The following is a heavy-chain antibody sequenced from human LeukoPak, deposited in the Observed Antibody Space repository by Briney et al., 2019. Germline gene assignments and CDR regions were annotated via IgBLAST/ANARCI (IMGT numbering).Heavy chain of an antibody. D-gene: IGHD3-22*01. V-gene: IGHV4-34*01. Sequence: SETLSLTCAVYGGSFSGYYWSWIRQPPGKGLEWIGEINHSGSTNYNPSLKSRVTISVDTSKNQFSLKLSSVTAADTAVYYCARDRYYYDSSGYYFNRFDPWGQGTLVTVSS. CDR2: INHSGST. J-gene: IGHJ5*02. CDR1: GGSFSGYY. CDR3: ARDRYYYDSSGYYFNRFDP.